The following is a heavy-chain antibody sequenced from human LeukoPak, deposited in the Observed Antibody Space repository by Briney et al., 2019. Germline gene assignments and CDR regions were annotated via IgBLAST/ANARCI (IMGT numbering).Heavy chain of an antibody. J-gene: IGHJ4*02. V-gene: IGHV4-59*01. CDR2: IYHSGST. CDR1: GGTISSFY. Sequence: PSETLSLTCSVSGGTISSFYWSWIRQPPGKGLEWIGYIYHSGSTTYSPSLNSRVTMSVSTSTTHLSLKLISMTAADTAADYCAGRVDDSYFDSWGKGTLVTVSS. D-gene: IGHD3/OR15-3a*01. CDR3: AGRVDDSYFDS.